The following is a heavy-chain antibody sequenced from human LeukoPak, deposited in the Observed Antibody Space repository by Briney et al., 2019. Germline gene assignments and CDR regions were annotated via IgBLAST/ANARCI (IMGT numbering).Heavy chain of an antibody. D-gene: IGHD2-2*01. CDR1: GGSISSSNW. Sequence: PSGTLSLTCAVSGGSISSSNWWSWVRQPPGKGLEWIGEIYHSGSTNYNPSLKSRVTISVDKSKNQFSLKLSSVTAADTAVYYCARDRAPGGLVVPAASTYYFDYWGQGTLVTVSS. J-gene: IGHJ4*02. V-gene: IGHV4-4*02. CDR2: IYHSGST. CDR3: ARDRAPGGLVVPAASTYYFDY.